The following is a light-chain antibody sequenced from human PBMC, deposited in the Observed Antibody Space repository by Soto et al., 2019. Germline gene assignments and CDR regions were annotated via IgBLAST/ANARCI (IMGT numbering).Light chain of an antibody. CDR2: DAS. Sequence: EIVLTQSPATLSLSPGERATLSCRASQSVSSYFDWYQQKPGQAPRLLIYDASNRATGIPARFSGSGSGKSFTLTNRSLEPGDFAGYYCQQRSNWPGFTFGPGTKVDIK. CDR1: QSVSSY. J-gene: IGKJ3*01. V-gene: IGKV3-11*01. CDR3: QQRSNWPGFT.